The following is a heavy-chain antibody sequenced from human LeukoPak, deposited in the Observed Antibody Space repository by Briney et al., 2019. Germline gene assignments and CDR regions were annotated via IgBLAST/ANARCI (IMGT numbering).Heavy chain of an antibody. CDR2: IRYDGSNK. CDR1: GFTFSSYG. J-gene: IGHJ4*02. D-gene: IGHD4-11*01. V-gene: IGHV3-33*06. CDR3: AKIDYSNSIDY. Sequence: GRSLRLSCAASGFTFSSYGMHWVRQAPGKGLEWVAVIRYDGSNKYYADSVKGRFTISRDNSKNTLYLQMNSLRAEDTAVYYCAKIDYSNSIDYWGQGTLVTVSS.